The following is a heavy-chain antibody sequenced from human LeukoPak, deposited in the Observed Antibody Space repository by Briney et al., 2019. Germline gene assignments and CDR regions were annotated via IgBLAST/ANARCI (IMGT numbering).Heavy chain of an antibody. CDR1: GFIFSGSW. J-gene: IGHJ4*02. Sequence: GSLRLSCTTSGFIFSGSWMAWIRQAPGKGLEWVAIIKKDGSEKYYVDSMKGRFTISRDNAKNSLFLQMNSLRAEDTAIYYCTTDTWYSAGHWGQGTLVTVSS. CDR3: TTDTWYSAGH. D-gene: IGHD2-15*01. CDR2: IKKDGSEK. V-gene: IGHV3-7*03.